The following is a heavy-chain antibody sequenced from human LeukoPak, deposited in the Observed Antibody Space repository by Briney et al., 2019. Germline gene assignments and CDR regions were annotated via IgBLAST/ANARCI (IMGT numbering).Heavy chain of an antibody. D-gene: IGHD3-22*01. CDR1: GFTLSSNA. CDR2: IRYDGSNK. J-gene: IGHJ4*02. Sequence: PGGSLRLSCAASGFTLSSNAMHWVRQAPGKGLEWVAFIRYDGSNKYYADSVKGRFTISRDNSKNTLYLQMNSLRAEDTAVYYCAKDLYDSSLSLDYWGQGTLVTVSS. CDR3: AKDLYDSSLSLDY. V-gene: IGHV3-30*02.